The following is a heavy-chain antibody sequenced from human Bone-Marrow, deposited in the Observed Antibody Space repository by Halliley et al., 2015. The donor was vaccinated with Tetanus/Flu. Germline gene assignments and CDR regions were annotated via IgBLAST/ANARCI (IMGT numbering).Heavy chain of an antibody. CDR3: AREMSPGIGSSRPLFAF. CDR2: ISSRSAYI. J-gene: IGHJ4*02. Sequence: SLRLSCAASGFTFDSYTMNWVRQAPGKGLEWVSSISSRSAYIQYADSMEGRFTISRDNVKNSLYLQMVSLRAEDTAVYYCAREMSPGIGSSRPLFAFWGQGPLVPVPS. D-gene: IGHD6-6*01. V-gene: IGHV3-21*06. CDR1: GFTFDSYT.